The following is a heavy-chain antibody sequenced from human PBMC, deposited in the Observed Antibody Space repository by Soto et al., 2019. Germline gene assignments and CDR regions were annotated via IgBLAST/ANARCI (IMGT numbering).Heavy chain of an antibody. CDR1: GGSFSGYY. J-gene: IGHJ4*02. CDR3: ARGGGSGTQFDY. V-gene: IGHV4-34*01. CDR2: INHSGRT. D-gene: IGHD1-26*01. Sequence: QVQLQQWGAGLLKPSETLSLTCAVYGGSFSGYYWSWIRQPPGKGLEWIGEINHSGRTNYNPSLKSRVTISVDTSXNQXXXXLSSVTAADTAVYYCARGGGSGTQFDYWGQGTLVTVSS.